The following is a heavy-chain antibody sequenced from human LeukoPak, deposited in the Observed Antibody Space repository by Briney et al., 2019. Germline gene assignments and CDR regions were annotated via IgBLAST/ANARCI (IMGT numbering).Heavy chain of an antibody. Sequence: GRSLRLSCAAPGFTFNPYNLHWVRQAPGKGLEWVAVILYDGSNRYHADSAKGRFTISRDNSKNTLSLQMNSLRTEDTAVYYCARQRSLGYFDYWGQGTLVTVSS. V-gene: IGHV3-30-3*01. CDR3: ARQRSLGYFDY. CDR2: ILYDGSNR. CDR1: GFTFNPYN. D-gene: IGHD3-16*01. J-gene: IGHJ4*02.